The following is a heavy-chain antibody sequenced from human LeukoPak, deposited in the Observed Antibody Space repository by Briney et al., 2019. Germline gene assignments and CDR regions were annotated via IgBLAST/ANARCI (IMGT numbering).Heavy chain of an antibody. V-gene: IGHV4-30-4*01. Sequence: SETLSLTCTVSGGSISSGDYYWSWIRQPPGKGLGWVGYIYYSGSTYYNPSLKSRVTISVDTSKNQFSLKLSSVTAADTAVYYCARGQVVPAATLYNWNYVGYAFDIWGQGTMVTVSS. CDR2: IYYSGST. J-gene: IGHJ3*02. CDR1: GGSISSGDYY. D-gene: IGHD1-7*01. CDR3: ARGQVVPAATLYNWNYVGYAFDI.